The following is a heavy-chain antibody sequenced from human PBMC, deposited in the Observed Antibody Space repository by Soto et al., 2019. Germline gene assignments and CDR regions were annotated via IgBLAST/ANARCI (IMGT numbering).Heavy chain of an antibody. J-gene: IGHJ3*02. CDR2: ISGSGGST. Sequence: GGSLSLSCAASGFPFSSYATSWVRQAPGKGLEWVSAISGSGGSTYYADSVKGRFTISRDNSKNTLYLQMNSLRAEDTAVYYCAKDLHYDILTAHDAFDIWGQGTLVTVSS. D-gene: IGHD3-9*01. CDR1: GFPFSSYA. V-gene: IGHV3-23*01. CDR3: AKDLHYDILTAHDAFDI.